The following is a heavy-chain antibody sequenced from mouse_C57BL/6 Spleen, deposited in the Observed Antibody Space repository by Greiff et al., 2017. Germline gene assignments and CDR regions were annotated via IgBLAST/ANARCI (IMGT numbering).Heavy chain of an antibody. Sequence: EVKLMESGPGLVKPSQSLSLTCSVTGYSITSGYYWNWIRQFPGNKLEWMGYISYDGSNNYNPSLKNRISITRDTSKNQFFLKLNSVTTEDTATYYCARAPGITTVVATGYFDVWGTGTTVTVSS. V-gene: IGHV3-6*01. CDR3: ARAPGITTVVATGYFDV. CDR2: ISYDGSN. CDR1: GYSITSGYY. J-gene: IGHJ1*03. D-gene: IGHD1-1*01.